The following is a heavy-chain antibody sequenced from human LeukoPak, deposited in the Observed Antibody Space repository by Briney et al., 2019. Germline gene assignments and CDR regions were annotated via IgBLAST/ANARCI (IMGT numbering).Heavy chain of an antibody. V-gene: IGHV3-23*01. D-gene: IGHD3-10*01. Sequence: PGGSLRLSCAASGFTFSSYSMMWVRQAPGKGLEWVSAISGSGGRTYYADSVKGRFTISRDNSKNTLYLQMNSLRAEDTAVYNCAKGDFYGSGRDYYYYMDVWGKGTTVTISS. J-gene: IGHJ6*03. CDR3: AKGDFYGSGRDYYYYMDV. CDR1: GFTFSSYS. CDR2: ISGSGGRT.